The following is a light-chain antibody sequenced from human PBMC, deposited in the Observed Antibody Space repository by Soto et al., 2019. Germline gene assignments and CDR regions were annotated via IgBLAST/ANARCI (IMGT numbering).Light chain of an antibody. J-gene: IGKJ5*01. CDR3: QQYGSSPQN. V-gene: IGKV3-20*01. CDR2: CAS. CDR1: QRVSSSS. Sequence: EIVLTQSPGTLSLSPGERATLSCRASQRVSSSSLAWSQQKPGQAPRLLIYCASSRATAIPDRFSGSGSGTDFKLTISRLETEDFEVYYCQQYGSSPQNFGQGTRLEIK.